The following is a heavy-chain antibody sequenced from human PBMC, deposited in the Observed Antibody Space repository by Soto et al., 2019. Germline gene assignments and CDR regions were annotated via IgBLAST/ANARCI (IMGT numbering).Heavy chain of an antibody. CDR1: GCAVEGFY. J-gene: IGHJ4*02. Sequence: WGSLRLSWAASGCAVEGFYITGVRQDPWKGLEWVSVMFTTGTTYYADSVKGRFPIPRDDSKNTLYLQMNRLRAEDTAVYYCARERYSYGFDYWGQGPVVTVSS. V-gene: IGHV3-53*01. CDR3: ARERYSYGFDY. CDR2: MFTTGTT. D-gene: IGHD5-18*01.